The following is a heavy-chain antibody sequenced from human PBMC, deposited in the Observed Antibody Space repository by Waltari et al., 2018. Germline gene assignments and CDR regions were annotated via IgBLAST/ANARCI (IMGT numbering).Heavy chain of an antibody. CDR2: LYSAGAT. Sequence: EIELVESGGGLSPSGGSLTLSCAASGFSFSSSFMTWVRRAPGKGLECVAILYSAGATYYSQSVRGRFLIARDNSKNILYLQMDDLTAEDTAVYYCAKDVVGYTWDEGVDTIDVWGQGAEVVVSS. CDR3: AKDVVGYTWDEGVDTIDV. CDR1: GFSFSSSF. J-gene: IGHJ3*01. V-gene: IGHV3-53*01. D-gene: IGHD3-3*01.